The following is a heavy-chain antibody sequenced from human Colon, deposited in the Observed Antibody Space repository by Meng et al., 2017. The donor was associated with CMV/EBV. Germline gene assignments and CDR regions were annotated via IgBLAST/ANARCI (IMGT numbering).Heavy chain of an antibody. D-gene: IGHD2-2*02. J-gene: IGHJ1*01. Sequence: SYPISWVRQAPGQGLEWMGKIIPILGIANYAQKFQGRVTIPADQSTSTAYMELRSLRSEDTAVYYCARDDPYCSSTSCYTEEYFQHWGQGTLVTVSS. CDR1: SYP. CDR3: ARDDPYCSSTSCYTEEYFQH. CDR2: IIPILGIA. V-gene: IGHV1-69*04.